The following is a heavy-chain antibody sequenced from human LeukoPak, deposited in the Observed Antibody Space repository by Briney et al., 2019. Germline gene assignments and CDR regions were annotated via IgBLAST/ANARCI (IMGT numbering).Heavy chain of an antibody. D-gene: IGHD1-26*01. CDR2: INPNSGGT. Sequence: ASVKVSCKASGYTFTGYYMHWVRQAPGQGLEWMGWINPNSGGTNYAQKLQGRVTMTRDTSISTAYMELSRLRSDDTAVYYCARDLCRGDILGATGCASNYWGQGTLVTVSS. CDR1: GYTFTGYY. CDR3: ARDLCRGDILGATGCASNY. V-gene: IGHV1-2*02. J-gene: IGHJ4*02.